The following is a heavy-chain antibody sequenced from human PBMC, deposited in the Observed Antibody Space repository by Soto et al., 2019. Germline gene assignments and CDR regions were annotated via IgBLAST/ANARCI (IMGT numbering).Heavy chain of an antibody. Sequence: QITLKESGPTLVKPTQTLTLTCIFSGFSFSADGVGVGWIRQPPGKALEWLALIYWDHDTRYRPSLKSRLTITKDSSKNHVVLTTPHMDPLDTATYYCAHAFGGTSWPNDAFDVWGQGTVVTVSS. J-gene: IGHJ3*01. CDR3: AHAFGGTSWPNDAFDV. CDR1: GFSFSADGVG. CDR2: IYWDHDT. V-gene: IGHV2-5*02. D-gene: IGHD3-16*01.